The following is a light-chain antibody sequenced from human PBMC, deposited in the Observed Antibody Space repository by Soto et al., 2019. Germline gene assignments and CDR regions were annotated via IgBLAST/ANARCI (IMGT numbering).Light chain of an antibody. CDR2: CAS. CDR1: QRVLYSSNNKNY. Sequence: DIGMTQSPDSLAVSLGERATINCKSSQRVLYSSNNKNYLAWYQQNPGQPPKLLIYCASTRESGVPDRFSGSGSGTDFTLTISSLQAEDVAFYYCPQYYSTPPTFGQETKVEI. V-gene: IGKV4-1*01. CDR3: PQYYSTPPT. J-gene: IGKJ1*01.